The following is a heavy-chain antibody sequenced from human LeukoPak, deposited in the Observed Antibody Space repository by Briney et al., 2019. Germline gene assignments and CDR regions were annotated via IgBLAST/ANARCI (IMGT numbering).Heavy chain of an antibody. Sequence: ASVKVSCKASGGTFSSYAISWVRQAPGQGLEWMGWISAYNGNTNYAQKLQGRVTMTTDTSTSTAYMELRSLRSDDTAVYYCAFRSMHDAFDIWGQGTMVTVSS. J-gene: IGHJ3*02. CDR2: ISAYNGNT. CDR3: AFRSMHDAFDI. V-gene: IGHV1-18*01. CDR1: GGTFSSYA.